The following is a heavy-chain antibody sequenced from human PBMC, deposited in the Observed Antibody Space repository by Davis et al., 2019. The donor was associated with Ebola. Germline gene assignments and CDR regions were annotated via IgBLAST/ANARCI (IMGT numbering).Heavy chain of an antibody. V-gene: IGHV3-21*01. CDR3: ARAKVVVVAVGTNRYYYGMDV. CDR2: ISSSSSYI. Sequence: GESLKISCAASGFTFSSYSMNWVRQAPGKGPEWVSFISSSSSYIYYADSVKGRFTISRDNAKNSLYLQMNSLRAEDTAVYYCARAKVVVVAVGTNRYYYGMDVWGQGTTVTVSS. CDR1: GFTFSSYS. J-gene: IGHJ6*02. D-gene: IGHD2-15*01.